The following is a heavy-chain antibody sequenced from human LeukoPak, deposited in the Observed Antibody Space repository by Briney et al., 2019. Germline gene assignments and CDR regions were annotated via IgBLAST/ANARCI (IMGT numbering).Heavy chain of an antibody. CDR2: INPSGGST. D-gene: IGHD1-14*01. J-gene: IGHJ4*02. Sequence: WASVTVSCKASGDTFTSYYMHWVRQAPGQGLEWMGIINPSGGSTNYAQKFQGTLPITRDTSTSPLYMELSRLRTTDPAVYYCARDPSATGYFDYWGQGTLVTVSS. CDR1: GDTFTSYY. V-gene: IGHV1-46*01. CDR3: ARDPSATGYFDY.